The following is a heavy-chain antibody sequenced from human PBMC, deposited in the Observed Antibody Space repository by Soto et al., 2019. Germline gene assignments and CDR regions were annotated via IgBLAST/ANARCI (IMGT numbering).Heavy chain of an antibody. CDR3: ARGSLVYYYYGMDV. J-gene: IGHJ6*02. CDR1: GDIFSSFA. CDR2: IIPIFATA. D-gene: IGHD2-8*02. Sequence: SMKVSCKASGDIFSSFAFSWVRQAPGQGLEWMGGIIPIFATANYAQKFQGRVTITADKSTTTAYMELSSLRSEDTAMYYCARGSLVYYYYGMDVWGQGTTVTVSS. V-gene: IGHV1-69*06.